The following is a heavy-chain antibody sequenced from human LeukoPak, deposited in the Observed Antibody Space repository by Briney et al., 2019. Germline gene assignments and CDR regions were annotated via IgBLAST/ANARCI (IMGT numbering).Heavy chain of an antibody. CDR1: GFTVSSNY. CDR3: ARDRPGYFDY. J-gene: IGHJ4*02. V-gene: IGHV3-66*01. D-gene: IGHD1-14*01. CDR2: IYSGGST. Sequence: GGSLRLSCAASGFTVSSNYMSWVRQAPGKGLEWVSVIYSGGSTYYADSVKGRLTISRDNSKNTLYLQMNSLRAEDTAVYYCARDRPGYFDYWGQGTLVTVSS.